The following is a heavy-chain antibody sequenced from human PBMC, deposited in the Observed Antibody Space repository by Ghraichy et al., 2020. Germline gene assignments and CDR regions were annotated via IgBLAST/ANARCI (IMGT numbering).Heavy chain of an antibody. V-gene: IGHV3-23*01. Sequence: GGSLRLSCAVSGLTFSNFAMDWVRQAPGKGLEWVSTISGSGGSIWYADSGKGRFIISRDNSRSTFYLQMNSLRAEDTAVYYCAKGKGSGSYVNWSFNIWGRGTPVTVSP. D-gene: IGHD1-26*01. CDR1: GLTFSNFA. CDR2: ISGSGGSI. J-gene: IGHJ2*01. CDR3: AKGKGSGSYVNWSFNI.